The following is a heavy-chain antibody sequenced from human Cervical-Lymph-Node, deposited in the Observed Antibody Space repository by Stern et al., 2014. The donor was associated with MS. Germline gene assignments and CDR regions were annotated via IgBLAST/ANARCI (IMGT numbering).Heavy chain of an antibody. Sequence: QLVESGGGVVPPGRSLRLSCAASGFTFSTYAMHWVRQAPGKGLEWVAVISYDGSNEYSADSVKGRFTFSRDNSNNTLYLQVNSLRAEDTAVYYCARDVWMQGHRTLDHWGQGTLVSVSS. CDR3: ARDVWMQGHRTLDH. V-gene: IGHV3-30*04. CDR1: GFTFSTYA. CDR2: ISYDGSNE. J-gene: IGHJ4*02. D-gene: IGHD5-18*01.